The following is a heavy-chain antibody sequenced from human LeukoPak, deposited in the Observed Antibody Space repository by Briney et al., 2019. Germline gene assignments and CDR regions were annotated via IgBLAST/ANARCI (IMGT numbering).Heavy chain of an antibody. CDR3: AKESAAAGYFDY. CDR1: GFTFSSSA. J-gene: IGHJ4*01. D-gene: IGHD6-13*01. Sequence: GGSLRLSCAASGFTFSSSAMSWVRQAPGKGLEWVSVISKSGDFTYYADSVKGRSTISRDSSKNTLNLQMNGLRAEDTAVYYCAKESAAAGYFDYWGLGTLVTVSS. V-gene: IGHV3-23*01. CDR2: ISKSGDFT.